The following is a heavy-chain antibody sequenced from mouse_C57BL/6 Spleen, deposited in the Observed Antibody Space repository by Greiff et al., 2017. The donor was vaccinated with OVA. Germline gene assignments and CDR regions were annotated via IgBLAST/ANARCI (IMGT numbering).Heavy chain of an antibody. Sequence: VKLVESGPGLVQPSQSLSITCTVSGFSLTSYGVHWVRQSPGKGLAWLGVIWSGGSTDYNAACISRLSISKDNSKSQVFFKMNSLQADDTAIYYCARKRSDDYGFAYWGQGTLVTVSA. V-gene: IGHV2-2*01. D-gene: IGHD2-4*01. J-gene: IGHJ3*01. CDR3: ARKRSDDYGFAY. CDR1: GFSLTSYG. CDR2: IWSGGST.